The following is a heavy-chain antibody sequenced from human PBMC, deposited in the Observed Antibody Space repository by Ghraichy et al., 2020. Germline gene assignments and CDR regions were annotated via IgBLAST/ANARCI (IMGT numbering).Heavy chain of an antibody. CDR1: GFTFSSYA. V-gene: IGHV3-64*04. Sequence: GGSLRLSCSASGFTFSSYAMHWVRQAPGKGLEYVSAISSNGGSTYYADSVKGRFTISRDNSKNTLYLQMNSLRAEDTAVYYCAKDALSWYGPRFDYWGQGTLVTVSS. CDR2: ISSNGGST. CDR3: AKDALSWYGPRFDY. J-gene: IGHJ4*02. D-gene: IGHD6-13*01.